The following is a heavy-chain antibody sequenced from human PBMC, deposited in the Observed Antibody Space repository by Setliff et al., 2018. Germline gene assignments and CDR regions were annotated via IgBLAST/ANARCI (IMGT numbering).Heavy chain of an antibody. CDR1: GASISSSSYY. J-gene: IGHJ4*02. CDR3: ARTDDYYNFYAY. CDR2: IFFGGST. Sequence: SETLSLTCTVSGASISSSSYYWAWIRQPPGRGLELIGSIFFGGSTYYNPSLKSRVTISIDASKNQFSLKLDSVTAADTAVYYCARTDDYYNFYAYWGQGTLVTVSS. D-gene: IGHD3-3*01. V-gene: IGHV4-39*07.